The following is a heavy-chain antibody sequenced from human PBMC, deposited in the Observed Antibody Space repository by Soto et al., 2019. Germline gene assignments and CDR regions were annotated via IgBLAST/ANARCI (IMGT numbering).Heavy chain of an antibody. CDR2: IYYSGST. Sequence: SETLSLTCTVSGGSISSSSYYWGWIRQPPGKGLEWIGSIYYSGSTYYNPSLKSRVTISVDTSKNQFSLKLSSVTAADTAVYYCARLNCRGGSCYSLGFDYWGQGTLVTVSS. CDR1: GGSISSSSYY. V-gene: IGHV4-39*01. CDR3: ARLNCRGGSCYSLGFDY. J-gene: IGHJ4*02. D-gene: IGHD2-15*01.